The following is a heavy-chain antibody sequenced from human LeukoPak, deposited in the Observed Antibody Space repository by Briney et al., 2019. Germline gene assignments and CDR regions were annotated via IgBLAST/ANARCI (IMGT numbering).Heavy chain of an antibody. Sequence: PGGSLRLSCAASGFTFSSYGMHWVRQAPGKGLEWVAVISYDGSNKYYADSVKGRFTISRDNSKNTLYLQMNSLRAEDTAVYYCAKSYGDSENYWGQGTLVTVSS. CDR1: GFTFSSYG. CDR2: ISYDGSNK. V-gene: IGHV3-30*18. J-gene: IGHJ4*02. CDR3: AKSYGDSENY. D-gene: IGHD4-17*01.